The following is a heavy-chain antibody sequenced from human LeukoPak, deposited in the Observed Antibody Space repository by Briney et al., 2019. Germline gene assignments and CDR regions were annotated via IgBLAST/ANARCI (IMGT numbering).Heavy chain of an antibody. V-gene: IGHV3-21*01. CDR2: ISSSSSYI. Sequence: GGSLRLSCAASGFTFSSYSMIWVRQAPGKGLEWVSSISSSSSYIYYADSVKGRFTISRDNAKNSLYLQMNSLRAEDTAVYYCARARLAARGTFYYYYGMDVWGQGTTVTVSS. J-gene: IGHJ6*02. D-gene: IGHD6-6*01. CDR1: GFTFSSYS. CDR3: ARARLAARGTFYYYYGMDV.